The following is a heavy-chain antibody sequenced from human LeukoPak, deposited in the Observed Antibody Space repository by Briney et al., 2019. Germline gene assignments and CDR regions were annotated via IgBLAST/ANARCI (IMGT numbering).Heavy chain of an antibody. J-gene: IGHJ5*02. Sequence: PSETLSLTCTVSGGSISSFYWSWIRQPPGKALEWIAYMHYSGNTNYNPSLKSRVTISIDTSKNQFSLKLSSVTAADTAVYYCARDGGGSRFNWFDPWGQGTLVTVSS. CDR2: MHYSGNT. CDR1: GGSISSFY. D-gene: IGHD6-19*01. CDR3: ARDGGGSRFNWFDP. V-gene: IGHV4-59*01.